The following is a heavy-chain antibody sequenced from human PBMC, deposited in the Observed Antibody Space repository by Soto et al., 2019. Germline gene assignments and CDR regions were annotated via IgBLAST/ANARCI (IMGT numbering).Heavy chain of an antibody. CDR2: IWYHGNKE. D-gene: IGHD5-12*01. V-gene: IGHV3-33*01. CDR1: GFTFSRNG. Sequence: QEQLVESGGGVVQPGRSLRLSCAASGFTFSRNGMHWIRQAPGKGLEWVALIWYHGNKENYADSVRGRFTISRDNSKNTVYLQMDSLRVEDTAVYYCARWNLAGPTIDAFDLWGQGTLVTVSS. CDR3: ARWNLAGPTIDAFDL. J-gene: IGHJ3*01.